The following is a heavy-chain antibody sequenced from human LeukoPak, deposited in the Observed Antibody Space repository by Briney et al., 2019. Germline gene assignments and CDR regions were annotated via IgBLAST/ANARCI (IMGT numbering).Heavy chain of an antibody. CDR3: AKDRGSIAARGGDY. CDR1: GFTFSSYG. D-gene: IGHD6-6*01. Sequence: PGGSLRLSCAASGFTFSSYGMHWVRQAPGKGLEWVAFIRYDGSNKYYADSVKGRFTISRDNSKNTLYLQMNSLRAEDTAVYYCAKDRGSIAARGGDYWGQGTLVTVSS. CDR2: IRYDGSNK. V-gene: IGHV3-30*02. J-gene: IGHJ4*02.